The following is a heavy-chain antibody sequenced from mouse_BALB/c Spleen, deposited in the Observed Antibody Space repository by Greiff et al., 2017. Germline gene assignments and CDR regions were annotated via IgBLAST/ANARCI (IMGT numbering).Heavy chain of an antibody. CDR1: GYAFTNYL. J-gene: IGHJ3*01. Sequence: QVQLQQSGAELVRPGTSVKVSCKASGYAFTNYLIEWVKQRPGQGLEWIGVINPGSGGTNYNEKFKGKATLTADKSSSTAYMQLSSLTSDDSAVYFCARSSQSWFAYWGQGTLVTVSA. V-gene: IGHV1-54*01. CDR2: INPGSGGT. CDR3: ARSSQSWFAY.